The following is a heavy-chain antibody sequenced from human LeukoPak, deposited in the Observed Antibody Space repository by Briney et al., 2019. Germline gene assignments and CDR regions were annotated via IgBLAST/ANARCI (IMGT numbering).Heavy chain of an antibody. CDR3: ARGGGSRWGGGYFDY. J-gene: IGHJ4*02. D-gene: IGHD2-15*01. CDR2: IYSGGST. Sequence: GGSLRLSCAASGFTVSSNYMSWVRQAPGKGLEWVSVIYSGGSTYYADSVKGRFTISRDNSKNTLYLQMNSLRAEDTAVYYCARGGGSRWGGGYFDYWGQGTLVTVSS. V-gene: IGHV3-66*02. CDR1: GFTVSSNY.